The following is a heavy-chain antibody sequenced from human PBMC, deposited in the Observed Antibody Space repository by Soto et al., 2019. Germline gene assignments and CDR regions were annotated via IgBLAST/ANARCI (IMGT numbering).Heavy chain of an antibody. V-gene: IGHV3-15*01. CDR1: GFGFSNAW. Sequence: GGSLRLSCTVSGFGFSNAWLSWVRQAPGKGLEWIGRMKSNADGGTVDYAAPVKGRFTISRDDLKNTLYLQISSLKIEDTAVYYCTTDLRWEGDSYWGQGTLVTVSS. CDR2: MKSNADGGTV. J-gene: IGHJ4*02. D-gene: IGHD1-26*01. CDR3: TTDLRWEGDSY.